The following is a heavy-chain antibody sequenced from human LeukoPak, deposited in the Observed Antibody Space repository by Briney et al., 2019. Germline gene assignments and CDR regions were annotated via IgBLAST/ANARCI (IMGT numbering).Heavy chain of an antibody. CDR3: AKDLMGSQVRGVSFDP. CDR1: GFTFSDHY. Sequence: GGSLRLSCAASGFTFSDHYMDWVRQAPGKGLEWVGRTRNKANSYTTEYAASVKGRFTISRDDSKNSLYLQMNSLRAEDTAVYYCAKDLMGSQVRGVSFDPWGQGTLVTVSS. CDR2: TRNKANSYTT. D-gene: IGHD3-10*01. V-gene: IGHV3-72*01. J-gene: IGHJ5*02.